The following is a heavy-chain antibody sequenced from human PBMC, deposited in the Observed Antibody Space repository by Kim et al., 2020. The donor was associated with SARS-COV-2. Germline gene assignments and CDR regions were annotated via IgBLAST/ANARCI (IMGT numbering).Heavy chain of an antibody. CDR2: ISYDGSNK. CDR3: ARDGIAVAGSSFDY. CDR1: GFTFSSYG. Sequence: GGSLRLSCAASGFTFSSYGMHWVRQAPGKGLEWVAVISYDGSNKYYAYSVKGRFTISRDNSKNTLYLQMNSLRAEDTAVYYCARDGIAVAGSSFDYWGQG. V-gene: IGHV3-33*05. J-gene: IGHJ4*02. D-gene: IGHD6-19*01.